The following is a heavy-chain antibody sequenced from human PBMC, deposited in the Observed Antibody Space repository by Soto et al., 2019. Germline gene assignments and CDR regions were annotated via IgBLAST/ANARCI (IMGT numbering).Heavy chain of an antibody. Sequence: SGATLVNATQTLTLTCTFSGFSLSTSGEGVGWIRQPPGKALEWLALIYWDDDKRYSPSLKSRLTITKDTSKNQVVLTMTNMDPVDTATYYCAHFVEYSSEVNAFDIWGQGTMVTVSS. D-gene: IGHD6-6*01. V-gene: IGHV2-5*02. J-gene: IGHJ3*02. CDR1: GFSLSTSGEG. CDR3: AHFVEYSSEVNAFDI. CDR2: IYWDDDK.